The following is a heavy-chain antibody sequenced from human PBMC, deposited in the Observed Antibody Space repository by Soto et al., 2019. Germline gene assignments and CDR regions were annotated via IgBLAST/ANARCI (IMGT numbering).Heavy chain of an antibody. J-gene: IGHJ4*02. CDR1: GGSISSGGYY. CDR2: IYYSGST. Sequence: SETLSLTCTVSGGSISSGGYYWSWIRQHPGKGLEWIGYIYYSGSTYYNPSLRSRVTISVDTSKNQFSLKLSSVTAADTAVYYCARGLNSNYFDYWGQGTLVTVSS. D-gene: IGHD4-4*01. V-gene: IGHV4-31*03. CDR3: ARGLNSNYFDY.